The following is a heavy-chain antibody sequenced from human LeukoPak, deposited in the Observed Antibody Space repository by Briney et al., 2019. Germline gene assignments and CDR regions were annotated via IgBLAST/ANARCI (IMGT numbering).Heavy chain of an antibody. D-gene: IGHD1-26*01. Sequence: GGSLRLSCAASGFTFSTYAMIWVRQAPGKGLEWVSVIGGSGSYTYYADSVKGRFTISRDNSKDTLYLQMNSLRAEDTAVYYCAGDFGYSFDYWGQGTLVTVSS. CDR1: GFTFSTYA. CDR3: AGDFGYSFDY. J-gene: IGHJ4*02. CDR2: IGGSGSYT. V-gene: IGHV3-23*01.